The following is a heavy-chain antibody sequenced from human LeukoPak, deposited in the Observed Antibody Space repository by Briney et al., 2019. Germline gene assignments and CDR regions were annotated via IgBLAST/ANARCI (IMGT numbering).Heavy chain of an antibody. V-gene: IGHV7-4-1*02. D-gene: IGHD6-13*01. CDR2: INTNTGNP. CDR3: ARDMRVGKQLSPVGY. CDR1: GYTFTSYA. J-gene: IGHJ4*02. Sequence: ASVKVSCKASGYTFTSYAMNWVRQAPGQGLEWMGWINTNTGNPTYAQGFTGRFVFSLDTSVSTAYLQISSLKAEDTAVYYCARDMRVGKQLSPVGYWGQGTLVTVSS.